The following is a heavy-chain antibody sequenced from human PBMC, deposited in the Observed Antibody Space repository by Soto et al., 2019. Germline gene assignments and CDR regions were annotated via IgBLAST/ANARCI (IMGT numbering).Heavy chain of an antibody. V-gene: IGHV5-51*01. D-gene: IGHD2-2*02. CDR3: ARSEAPVVPAAIGWFDP. Sequence: GESLKISCKGSGYSFTSYWIGWVRQMPGKGLEWMGIIYPGDSDTRYSPSFQGQVTISADKSISTAYLQWSSLKASDTAMYYCARSEAPVVPAAIGWFDPWGQGTLVTVSS. CDR2: IYPGDSDT. CDR1: GYSFTSYW. J-gene: IGHJ5*02.